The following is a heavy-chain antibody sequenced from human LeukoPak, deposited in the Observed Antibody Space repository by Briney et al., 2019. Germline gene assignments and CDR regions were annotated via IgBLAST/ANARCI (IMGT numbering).Heavy chain of an antibody. V-gene: IGHV3-30*03. D-gene: IGHD1-26*01. CDR1: GFSFSDYA. Sequence: PGGSLRLSCTASGFSFSDYAMHWVRQAPGKGLEWVAAISYDGSDKYYVDSVKGRFLISRDNSNNTLYLHMNRLRPDDTAIYYCEGGSYSSAYWGQGTLVTVSS. CDR2: ISYDGSDK. CDR3: EGGSYSSAY. J-gene: IGHJ4*02.